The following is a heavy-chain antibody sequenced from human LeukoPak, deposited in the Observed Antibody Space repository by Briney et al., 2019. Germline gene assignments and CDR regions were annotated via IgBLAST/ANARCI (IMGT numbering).Heavy chain of an antibody. Sequence: GASVKVSCKASGYTFTGYYMHWVRQAPGQGLEWMGWINPNSGGTNYAQKFQGRVTMTRDTSISTAYMELSRLRSDDTAVYYCARDWGTWFGELLSNETNDYWGQGTLVTVSS. CDR2: INPNSGGT. D-gene: IGHD3-10*01. CDR1: GYTFTGYY. V-gene: IGHV1-2*02. J-gene: IGHJ4*02. CDR3: ARDWGTWFGELLSNETNDY.